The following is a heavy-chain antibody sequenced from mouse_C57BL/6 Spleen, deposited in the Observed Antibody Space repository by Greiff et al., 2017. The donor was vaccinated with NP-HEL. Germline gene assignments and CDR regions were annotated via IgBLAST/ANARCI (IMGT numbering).Heavy chain of an antibody. CDR3: ARLSSPRYFDV. D-gene: IGHD1-1*01. CDR2: ISNGGGST. CDR1: GFTFSDYY. J-gene: IGHJ1*03. V-gene: IGHV5-12*01. Sequence: EVKLMESGGGLVQPGGSLKLSCAASGFTFSDYYMYWVRQTPEKRLEWVAYISNGGGSTYYPDTVKGRFTISRDNAKNTLYLQMSRLKSEDTAMYYCARLSSPRYFDVWGTGTTVTVSS.